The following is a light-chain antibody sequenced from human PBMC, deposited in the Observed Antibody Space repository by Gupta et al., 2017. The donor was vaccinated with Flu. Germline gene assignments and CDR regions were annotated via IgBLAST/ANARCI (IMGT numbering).Light chain of an antibody. CDR1: TGAVTSGYY. CDR2: KTD. V-gene: IGLV7-43*01. J-gene: IGLJ3*02. CDR3: LLFYNYDWV. Sequence: QTVVTQEPSLTVSPGGTVTLTCASNTGAVTSGYYANWFQQKPGQAPRALFYKTDKKHAWTPARFAGFLLGGKAALTLSAVQPEDEAEYFCLLFYNYDWVFGGGTKLTVL.